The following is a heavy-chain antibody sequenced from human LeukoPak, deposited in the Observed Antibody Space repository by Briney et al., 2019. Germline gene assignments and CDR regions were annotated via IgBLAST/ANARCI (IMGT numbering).Heavy chain of an antibody. V-gene: IGHV3-48*01. D-gene: IGHD1-26*01. CDR2: ISSSSSTI. Sequence: GGSLRLSCAASGFTFSSYSMNWVRQAPGKGLEWVSYISSSSSTIYYADSVKGRFTISRDNSKNTVYLQMNSLRAEDTAVYYCAKGRGWEASYYYYYMDVWGKGTTVTISS. J-gene: IGHJ6*03. CDR3: AKGRGWEASYYYYYMDV. CDR1: GFTFSSYS.